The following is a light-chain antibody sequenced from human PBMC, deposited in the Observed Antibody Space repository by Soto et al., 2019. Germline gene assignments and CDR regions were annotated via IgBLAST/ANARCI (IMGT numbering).Light chain of an antibody. J-gene: IGLJ1*01. Sequence: QSALTQPASVSGSPGQSITISCTGTSDDVGGYNYVSWYQQHPGKAPKLMIFEVNNRPSGVSNRFSGSRSGNTASLTISGLQAEDEADYYCSAYTVSRTYVFGTGTKLTVL. CDR2: EVN. CDR1: SDDVGGYNY. CDR3: SAYTVSRTYV. V-gene: IGLV2-14*01.